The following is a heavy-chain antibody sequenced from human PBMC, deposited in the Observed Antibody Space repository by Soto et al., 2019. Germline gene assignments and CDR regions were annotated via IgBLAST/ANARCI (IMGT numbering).Heavy chain of an antibody. V-gene: IGHV3-33*01. J-gene: IGHJ4*02. Sequence: QVQLVESGGGVVQPGRSLRLSCAASGFTFSSYGMHWVRQAPGKGLEWVAVIGCDGSNKYYADSVKGRFTISRDNSKNTLYLQLNSQRAEDMALYYSARGGDCSGGNCYSQPRTPDYWGQGTLVTVSS. D-gene: IGHD2-15*01. CDR1: GFTFSSYG. CDR2: IGCDGSNK. CDR3: ARGGDCSGGNCYSQPRTPDY.